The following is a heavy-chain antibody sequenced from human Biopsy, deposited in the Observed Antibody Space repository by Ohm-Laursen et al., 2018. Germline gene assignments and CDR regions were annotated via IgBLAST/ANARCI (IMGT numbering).Heavy chain of an antibody. CDR3: AAYYYDSSGYFYAFHY. J-gene: IGHJ4*02. V-gene: IGHV4-4*07. CDR2: IYPGGST. Sequence: TLSLTCNVSGGDINNYYWSWIRQPAGKGLEWIGRIYPGGSTNYNPSLKSRVTMSVDTSKNQFSLKLSSVTAADTAMYYCAAYYYDSSGYFYAFHYWGQGTLVTVSS. CDR1: GGDINNYY. D-gene: IGHD3-22*01.